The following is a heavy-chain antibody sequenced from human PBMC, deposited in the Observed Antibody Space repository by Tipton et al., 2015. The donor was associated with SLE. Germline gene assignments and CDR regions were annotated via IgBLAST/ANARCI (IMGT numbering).Heavy chain of an antibody. CDR3: ASNSLLRGGFFDY. CDR2: IKHDGSQQ. Sequence: GSLRLSCVGSGFTFSDYWMTWVRQVPGMGLEWVALIKHDGSQQDYVDSVKGRFTISRDNSKNTLYLQMNSLRGEDTAVYYCASNSLLRGGFFDYWGQGTLATVSS. D-gene: IGHD3-10*01. V-gene: IGHV3-7*03. J-gene: IGHJ4*02. CDR1: GFTFSDYW.